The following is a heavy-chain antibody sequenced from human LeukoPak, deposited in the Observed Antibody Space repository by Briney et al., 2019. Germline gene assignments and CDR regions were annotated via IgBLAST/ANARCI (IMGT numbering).Heavy chain of an antibody. CDR1: GFTFSSYT. D-gene: IGHD3-10*01. Sequence: GGSLRLSCAASGFTFSSYTMSWVRQAPGKGLEWVSTIATSDGNTYYADSVKGRFTVSRDNAKNSLYLLMNSLRAEDTAMYYCARSAGGDYWGQGTLVTVSS. J-gene: IGHJ4*02. CDR2: IATSDGNT. V-gene: IGHV3-23*01. CDR3: ARSAGGDY.